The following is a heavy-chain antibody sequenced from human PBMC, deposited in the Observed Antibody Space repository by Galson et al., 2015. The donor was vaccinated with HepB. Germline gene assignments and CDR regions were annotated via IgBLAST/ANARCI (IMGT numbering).Heavy chain of an antibody. Sequence: SLRLSCAASGFTFSSYAMHWVRQAPGKGLEWVAVISYDGSNKYYADSVKGRFTISRDNSKNTLYLQMNSLRAEDTAVYYCARDHSGSYAPPRTVGYWGQGTLVTVSS. V-gene: IGHV3-30*04. D-gene: IGHD1-26*01. CDR1: GFTFSSYA. J-gene: IGHJ4*02. CDR3: ARDHSGSYAPPRTVGY. CDR2: ISYDGSNK.